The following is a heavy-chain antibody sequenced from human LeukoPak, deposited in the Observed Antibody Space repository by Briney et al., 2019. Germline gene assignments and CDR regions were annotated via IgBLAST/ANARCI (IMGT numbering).Heavy chain of an antibody. J-gene: IGHJ4*02. Sequence: ASVRVSCKASGYAFNDYYMHWVRQAPGQGLEWMGWVNPNNGGTNYAQKFQGRVTMTRDTSIRAAYMDLSKLTSDDTAVYYCARDYDYGDPNFDYWGQGTLVTVSS. V-gene: IGHV1-2*02. CDR3: ARDYDYGDPNFDY. D-gene: IGHD4-17*01. CDR2: VNPNNGGT. CDR1: GYAFNDYY.